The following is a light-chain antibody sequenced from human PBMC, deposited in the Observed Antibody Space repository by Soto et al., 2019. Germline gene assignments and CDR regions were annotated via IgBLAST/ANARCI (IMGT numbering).Light chain of an antibody. V-gene: IGLV2-14*01. J-gene: IGLJ1*01. CDR3: SSYTSDNSYI. Sequence: QSGLTQPASGCGSRGQSITISCTGTSRDVGGYNYVSWYQQHPGKAPKLIIYEASNRPSGLFNRFSASKSGNTASLTISGLQAEDEADYYCSSYTSDNSYIFGTGTKVTVL. CDR1: SRDVGGYNY. CDR2: EAS.